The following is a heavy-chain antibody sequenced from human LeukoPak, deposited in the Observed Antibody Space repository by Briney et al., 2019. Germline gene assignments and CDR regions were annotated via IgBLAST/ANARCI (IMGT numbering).Heavy chain of an antibody. CDR1: GGSISSSNW. CDR2: IYHSGST. V-gene: IGHV4-4*02. Sequence: PSETLSLTCAVSGGSISSSNWWSWVRQPPGKGLEWIGEIYHSGSTNYNPSLKSRVTLSVDKSKNQFSLKLSSVTAADTAVYYCARGQSIAAAGAFDYWGQGTLVTVSS. CDR3: ARGQSIAAAGAFDY. D-gene: IGHD6-13*01. J-gene: IGHJ4*02.